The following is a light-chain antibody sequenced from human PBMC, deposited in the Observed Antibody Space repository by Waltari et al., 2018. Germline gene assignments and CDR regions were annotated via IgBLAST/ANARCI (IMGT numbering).Light chain of an antibody. CDR3: SSYTGSITVV. Sequence: QSALTQPASVSGSPGQSITISCTGTGSDVGGYDYVSWYQQHPGKAPKVIIYDVINRPSGVSHRFSGSKSGNTASLTISGLQAEDEADYYCSSYTGSITVVFGSGTKVTVL. CDR2: DVI. V-gene: IGLV2-14*03. J-gene: IGLJ1*01. CDR1: GSDVGGYDY.